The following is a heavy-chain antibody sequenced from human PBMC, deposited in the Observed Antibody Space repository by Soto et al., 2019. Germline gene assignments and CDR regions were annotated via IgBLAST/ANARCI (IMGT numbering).Heavy chain of an antibody. CDR1: GGSISSSNW. Sequence: PSLTCAVSGGSISSSNWWSWVRQPPGKGLEWIGEIYHSGSTNYNPSLKSRVTISVDKSKNQFSLKLSSVTAADTAVYYCARDSDSSGYYEGDAFDIWGQGTMVTVSS. CDR3: ARDSDSSGYYEGDAFDI. D-gene: IGHD3-22*01. V-gene: IGHV4-4*02. CDR2: IYHSGST. J-gene: IGHJ3*02.